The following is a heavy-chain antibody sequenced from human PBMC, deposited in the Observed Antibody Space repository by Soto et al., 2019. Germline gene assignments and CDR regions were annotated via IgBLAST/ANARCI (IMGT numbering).Heavy chain of an antibody. D-gene: IGHD6-13*01. CDR3: VQDWTGNSCPCMVV. V-gene: IGHV3-23*01. CDR1: GFTFSSFA. J-gene: IGHJ6*02. Sequence: EVQLLESGGGLVPPGGSLRLSCAASGFTFSSFAMTWVRQAPGEGLEWVSSISSSGETTYYSDSVKGRFTISRDISKNMVYLQMTSLRAEDTAVYFCVQDWTGNSCPCMVVWGQGTTVTVSS. CDR2: ISSSGETT.